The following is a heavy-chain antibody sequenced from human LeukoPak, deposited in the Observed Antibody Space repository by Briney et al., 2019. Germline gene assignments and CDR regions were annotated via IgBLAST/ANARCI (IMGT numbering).Heavy chain of an antibody. D-gene: IGHD3-10*01. Sequence: SETLSLTCTVSGGSISSYYWSWIRQPPGKGLEWIGYIYSSGTTNYNSSLKSRVTISIDTSKNEFSLRLTSVTAADTAVYYCAREANYYGSGSYFEGTFDYWGQGSLVTVSS. CDR2: IYSSGTT. V-gene: IGHV4-59*01. CDR3: AREANYYGSGSYFEGTFDY. CDR1: GGSISSYY. J-gene: IGHJ4*02.